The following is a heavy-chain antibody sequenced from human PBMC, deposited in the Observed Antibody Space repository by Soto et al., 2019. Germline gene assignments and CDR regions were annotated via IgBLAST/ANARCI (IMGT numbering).Heavy chain of an antibody. CDR2: INHSGST. CDR1: GGSFSGYY. V-gene: IGHV4-34*01. Sequence: QVQLQQWGAGLLKPSETLSLTCAVYGGSFSGYYWSWIRQPPGKGLEWLGEINHSGSTNYNPSLKCRFTISVDTSKNQFSLKLSSVTAADTAVYYCARGRAMVRGVSDYWGQGTLVTVSS. CDR3: ARGRAMVRGVSDY. J-gene: IGHJ4*02. D-gene: IGHD3-10*01.